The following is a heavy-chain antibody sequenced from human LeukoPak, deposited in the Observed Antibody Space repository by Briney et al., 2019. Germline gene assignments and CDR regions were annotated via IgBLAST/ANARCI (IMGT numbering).Heavy chain of an antibody. CDR3: ARSLDYSGSGSYSDYYYGMDV. V-gene: IGHV1-46*01. Sequence: GASVKVSCKASGYTFTSYYMHWVRQAPGQGLEWMGIINPSGGSTSYAQKFQGRVTMTRDTSTSTVYMELSSLRSEDTAVYYCARSLDYSGSGSYSDYYYGMDVWGQGTTVTVSS. CDR1: GYTFTSYY. CDR2: INPSGGST. D-gene: IGHD3-10*01. J-gene: IGHJ6*02.